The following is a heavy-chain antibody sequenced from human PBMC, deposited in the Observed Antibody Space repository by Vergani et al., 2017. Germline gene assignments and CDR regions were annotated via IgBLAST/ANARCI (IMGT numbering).Heavy chain of an antibody. CDR1: GFTFSSYA. CDR3: AKDGYGSGSYYNMGWFDP. Sequence: EVQLLESGGGLVQPGGSLRLSCAASGFTFSSYAMSWVRQAPGQGLEWVSAISGSGGSTYYADSVKGRFTISRDNSKNTLYLQMNSLRAEDTAVYYCAKDGYGSGSYYNMGWFDPWGQGTLVTVSS. CDR2: ISGSGGST. J-gene: IGHJ5*02. D-gene: IGHD3-10*01. V-gene: IGHV3-23*01.